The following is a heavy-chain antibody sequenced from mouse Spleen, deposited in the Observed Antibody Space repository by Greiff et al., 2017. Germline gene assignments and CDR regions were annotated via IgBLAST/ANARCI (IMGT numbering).Heavy chain of an antibody. Sequence: QVQLQQPGAELVRPGTSVKLSCKASGYTFTSYWMHWVKQRPGQGLEWIGVIDPSDSYTNYNQKFKGKATLTVDTSSSTAYMQLSSLTSEDSAVYYCASWGDYDGGYFDVWGAGTTVTVSS. CDR2: IDPSDSYT. CDR1: GYTFTSYW. V-gene: IGHV1-59*01. J-gene: IGHJ1*01. CDR3: ASWGDYDGGYFDV. D-gene: IGHD2-4*01.